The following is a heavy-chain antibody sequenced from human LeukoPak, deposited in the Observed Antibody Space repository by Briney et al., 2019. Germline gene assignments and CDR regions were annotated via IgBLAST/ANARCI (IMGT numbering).Heavy chain of an antibody. Sequence: GASVKVSCKASGYTFTGYYVHWVRQAPGQGLEWMGIINPSGGSTSYAQKFQGRVTMTRDTSTSTVHMELSSLRSEDTAVYYCARGAFGFDYYYGMDVWGQGTTVTVSS. CDR1: GYTFTGYY. CDR2: INPSGGST. V-gene: IGHV1-46*01. D-gene: IGHD3-16*01. J-gene: IGHJ6*02. CDR3: ARGAFGFDYYYGMDV.